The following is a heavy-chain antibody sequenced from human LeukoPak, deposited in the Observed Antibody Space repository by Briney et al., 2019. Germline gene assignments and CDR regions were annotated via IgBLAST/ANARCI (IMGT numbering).Heavy chain of an antibody. Sequence: SVKVSCKASGGTFSSYAISWVRQAPGQGLEWMGRIVPILGIANYAQKFQGRVTITADKSTSTAYMELSSLRSEDTAVYYCAREVSGSCSGRNCDNWFDPWGQGTLVTVSS. V-gene: IGHV1-69*04. J-gene: IGHJ5*02. CDR1: GGTFSSYA. CDR3: AREVSGSCSGRNCDNWFDP. CDR2: IVPILGIA. D-gene: IGHD2-15*01.